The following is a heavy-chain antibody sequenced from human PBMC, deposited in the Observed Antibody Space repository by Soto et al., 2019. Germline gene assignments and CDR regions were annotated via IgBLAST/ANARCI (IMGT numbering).Heavy chain of an antibody. CDR2: IIGGDGDK. CDR1: GFTFRTFT. V-gene: IGHV3-23*01. J-gene: IGHJ6*03. CDR3: ARSPLRFLEWLSPTGNYYYMDV. D-gene: IGHD3-3*01. Sequence: GGSLRLSCAASGFTFRTFTMNWVRQAPGKGLEWVSGIIGGDGDKFYSDSVKGRFTISRDNSKDMLFLQMSSLRVDDTAVYYCARSPLRFLEWLSPTGNYYYMDVWGKGTTVTVSS.